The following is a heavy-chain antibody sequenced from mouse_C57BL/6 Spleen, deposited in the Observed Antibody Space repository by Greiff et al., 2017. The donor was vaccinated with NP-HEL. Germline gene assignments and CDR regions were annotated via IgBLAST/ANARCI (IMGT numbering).Heavy chain of an antibody. D-gene: IGHD2-3*01. CDR2: FYPGSGSI. Sequence: QVQLKQSGAELVKPGASVKLSCKASGYTFTEYTIHWVKQRSGQGLEWIGWFYPGSGSIKYNEKFKDKATLTADKSSSTVYMELSRLTSEDSAVYFCARHEDRDGYYGPAMDYWGQGTSVTVSS. CDR3: ARHEDRDGYYGPAMDY. V-gene: IGHV1-62-2*01. CDR1: GYTFTEYT. J-gene: IGHJ4*01.